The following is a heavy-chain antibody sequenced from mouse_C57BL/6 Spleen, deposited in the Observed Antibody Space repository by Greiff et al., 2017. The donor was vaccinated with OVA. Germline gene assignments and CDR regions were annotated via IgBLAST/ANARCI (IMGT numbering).Heavy chain of an antibody. D-gene: IGHD4-1*01. J-gene: IGHJ4*01. Sequence: EVQLVESGGGLVKPGGSLKLSCAASGFTFSSYAMSWVRQTPEKRLEWVATISDGGSYTYYPDNVKGRFTISRDNAKNNLYLQMSHLKSEDTAMYYCARDIMGYYAMDYWGQGTSVTGSS. V-gene: IGHV5-4*01. CDR1: GFTFSSYA. CDR2: ISDGGSYT. CDR3: ARDIMGYYAMDY.